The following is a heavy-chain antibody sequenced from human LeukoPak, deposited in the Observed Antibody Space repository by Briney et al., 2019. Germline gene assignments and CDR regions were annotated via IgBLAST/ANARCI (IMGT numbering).Heavy chain of an antibody. CDR1: GSTFSSYA. V-gene: IGHV3-30-3*01. CDR2: ISYDGSNK. D-gene: IGHD4-17*01. CDR3: ARDFYGDYVCGMDV. J-gene: IGHJ6*02. Sequence: PGRSLRLSCAASGSTFSSYAMHWVRQAPGKGLEWVAVISYDGSNKYYADSVKGRFTISRDNSKNTLYLQMNSLRAEDTAVYYCARDFYGDYVCGMDVWGQGTTVTVSS.